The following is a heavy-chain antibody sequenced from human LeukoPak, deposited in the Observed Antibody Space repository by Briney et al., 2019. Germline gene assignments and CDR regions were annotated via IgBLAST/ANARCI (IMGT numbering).Heavy chain of an antibody. CDR2: IYCSGST. CDR3: ARAPYEAFDY. Sequence: SETLSLTCTVSGGSISSYYWSWIRQPPGKGLEWIGYIYCSGSTNYNPSLKSRVAISVDTSKNQFSLKLSSVTAADTAVYYCARAPYEAFDYWGRGTLVTVSS. J-gene: IGHJ4*02. D-gene: IGHD3-3*01. CDR1: GGSISSYY. V-gene: IGHV4-59*01.